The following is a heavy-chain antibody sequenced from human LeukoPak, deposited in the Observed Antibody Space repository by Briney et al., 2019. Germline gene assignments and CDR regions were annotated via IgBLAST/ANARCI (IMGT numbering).Heavy chain of an antibody. D-gene: IGHD1-7*01. CDR2: IYPGDSDT. CDR3: ARGAAGTIPDYYYFGMDV. CDR1: GNRFTDYW. V-gene: IGHV5-51*01. J-gene: IGHJ6*02. Sequence: GESLKISCKGSGNRFTDYWIGWVRQMPGKGLEWMGIIYPGDSDTRYSPSFQGQVTISADKSINTAHLQWSSLKASDTAMYYCARGAAGTIPDYYYFGMDVWGQGTTVTVSS.